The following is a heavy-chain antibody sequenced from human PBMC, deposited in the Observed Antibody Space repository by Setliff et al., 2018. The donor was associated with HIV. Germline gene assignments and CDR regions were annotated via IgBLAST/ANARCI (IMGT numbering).Heavy chain of an antibody. V-gene: IGHV1-46*02. J-gene: IGHJ4*02. Sequence: ASVKVSCKTSGYTFNAFYIYWVRQAPGQGLEWTGMINPSGSITNYAQKFQGRLTLTRDTSMSTVYMELNSLKSEDTAIYYCAREPPRRRGTVAEDYWGQGTLVTVS. CDR1: GYTFNAFY. D-gene: IGHD1-26*01. CDR2: INPSGSIT. CDR3: AREPPRRRGTVAEDY.